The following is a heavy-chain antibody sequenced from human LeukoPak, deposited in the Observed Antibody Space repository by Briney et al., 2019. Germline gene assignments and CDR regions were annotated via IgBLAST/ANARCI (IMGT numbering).Heavy chain of an antibody. J-gene: IGHJ4*02. D-gene: IGHD4-17*01. CDR2: INSNGGST. Sequence: GRSLRLSCAASGFTFSSYGMHWVRQTPGKGLEYVSGINSNGGSTQYASSVKGRSTISRDNSKDTLYLQMGSLRSEDMAVYYCARAPTVTAESAFGYWGQGTLVTVSS. CDR3: ARAPTVTAESAFGY. V-gene: IGHV3-64*01. CDR1: GFTFSSYG.